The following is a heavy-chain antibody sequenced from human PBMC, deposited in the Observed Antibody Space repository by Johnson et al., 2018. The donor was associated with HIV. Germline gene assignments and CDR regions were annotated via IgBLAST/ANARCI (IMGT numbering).Heavy chain of an antibody. CDR3: ARGIAAAAMTLHAFDI. Sequence: QVQLVESGGGLVQPGGSLRLSCAASGFTFSGYAMHWVRQAPGKGLEWVAVISYDGSNKYYADSVKGRFTISRDNSKNTLNLQMNSLRAEDTAVYYCARGIAAAAMTLHAFDIWGQGAVVTVPS. J-gene: IGHJ3*02. D-gene: IGHD6-13*01. V-gene: IGHV3-30*14. CDR1: GFTFSGYA. CDR2: ISYDGSNK.